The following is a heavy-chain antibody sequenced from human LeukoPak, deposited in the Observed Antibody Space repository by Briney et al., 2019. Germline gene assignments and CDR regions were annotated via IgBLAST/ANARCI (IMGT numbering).Heavy chain of an antibody. J-gene: IGHJ4*02. V-gene: IGHV3-66*01. CDR1: GFTFSSYA. Sequence: GGSLRLSCAASGFTFSSYAMSWVRQAPGKGLEWVSVIYSGGSTYYADSVKGRFTISRDNSKNTLYLQMNSLRAEDTAVYYCARGRRGLNYFDYWGQGTLVTVSS. CDR3: ARGRRGLNYFDY. CDR2: IYSGGST.